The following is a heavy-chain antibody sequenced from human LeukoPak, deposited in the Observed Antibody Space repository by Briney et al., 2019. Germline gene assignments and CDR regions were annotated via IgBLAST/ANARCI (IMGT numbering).Heavy chain of an antibody. V-gene: IGHV1-69*13. Sequence: SVKVSCKASGGTFISYAISWERQAPGQGLEWMGGIIPIFGTANYAQKFQGRVTITADESTSTAYMELSSLRSEDTAVYYCASGGGYSGYDWFDYWGQGTLVTVSS. CDR1: GGTFISYA. J-gene: IGHJ4*02. D-gene: IGHD5-12*01. CDR3: ASGGGYSGYDWFDY. CDR2: IIPIFGTA.